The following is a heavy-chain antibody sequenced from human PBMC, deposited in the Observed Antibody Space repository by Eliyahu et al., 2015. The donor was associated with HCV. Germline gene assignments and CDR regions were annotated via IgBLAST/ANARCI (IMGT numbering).Heavy chain of an antibody. D-gene: IGHD2-15*01. V-gene: IGHV4-59*11. Sequence: QVQLQESGPGLVRPSETLSLTCAVSGXSFAYRYWSWIRQPPGKGLEYIGYIDYSGSTNYNPSLQSRVAISVDTSKKQISLNLTSVSAADTAVYYCARGHGSPDYWGQGTLVTVSS. J-gene: IGHJ4*02. CDR2: IDYSGST. CDR3: ARGHGSPDY. CDR1: GXSFAYRY.